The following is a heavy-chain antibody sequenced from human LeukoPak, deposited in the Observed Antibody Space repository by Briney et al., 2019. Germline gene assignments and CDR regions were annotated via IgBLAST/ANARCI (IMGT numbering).Heavy chain of an antibody. CDR2: IYTSWST. D-gene: IGHD3-22*01. Sequence: SETLSLTCTVSGGSISSYYWSWLRQPAGKGLERIGRIYTSWSTNYNPSLKSRVTMSGDTSNDQFSLKLSSVTAADTAVYYCARDLHDSSGYYWAFDYWGQGTLVTASS. CDR1: GGSISSYY. J-gene: IGHJ4*02. CDR3: ARDLHDSSGYYWAFDY. V-gene: IGHV4-4*07.